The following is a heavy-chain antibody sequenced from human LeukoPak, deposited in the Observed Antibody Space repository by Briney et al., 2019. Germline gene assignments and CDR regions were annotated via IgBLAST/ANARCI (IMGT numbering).Heavy chain of an antibody. D-gene: IGHD3-16*01. V-gene: IGHV1-18*01. CDR3: ARDLWGEDPLNY. CDR2: ISAYNDNT. CDR1: GYTFTMYG. Sequence: GASVKVSCKASGYTFTMYGITWVRQAPGQGREGMGWISAYNDNTNYAQNLQDRGTMTTDASTSTVYMELRSLGSDDTAVYYCARDLWGEDPLNYWGQGTLVTVSS. J-gene: IGHJ4*02.